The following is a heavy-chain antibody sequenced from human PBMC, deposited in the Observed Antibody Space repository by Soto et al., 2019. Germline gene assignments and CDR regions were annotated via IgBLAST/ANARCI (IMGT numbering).Heavy chain of an antibody. CDR1: GDTFKNCV. Sequence: QVQVVQSGVEVRRPGSSVKGSCKASGDTFKNCVISWVRQAPGQGLEWMGGIIPLFGTTDFVQRFQGRLTITTYESTTTAYKELSRLRSEDTAMYYCAAELGCGKVSVVWGQGTTVIVSS. V-gene: IGHV1-69*01. CDR2: IIPLFGTT. J-gene: IGHJ6*02. D-gene: IGHD7-27*01. CDR3: AAELGCGKVSVV.